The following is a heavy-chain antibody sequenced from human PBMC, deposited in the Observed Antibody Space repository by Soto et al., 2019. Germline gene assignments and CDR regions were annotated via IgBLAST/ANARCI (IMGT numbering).Heavy chain of an antibody. Sequence: GSLRLSCAASGFDVSSNYMSWVRQAPGKGLEWVSVIYSGGGIYCADSVRGRFTISRDNSKNTVYLQMNNLRVDDTAVYYCARARWYDYWGQGTLVTVSS. J-gene: IGHJ4*02. CDR2: IYSGGGI. V-gene: IGHV3-53*01. CDR1: GFDVSSNY. CDR3: ARARWYDY. D-gene: IGHD6-13*01.